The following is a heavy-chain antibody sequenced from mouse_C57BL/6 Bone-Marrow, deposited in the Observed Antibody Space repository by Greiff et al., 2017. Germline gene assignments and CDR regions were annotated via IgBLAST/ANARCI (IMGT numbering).Heavy chain of an antibody. CDR3: ARLGYHWDFDV. D-gene: IGHD2-2*01. CDR2: IYPRSGNT. J-gene: IGHJ1*03. Sequence: VQLQQSGAELARPGASVKLSCKASGYTFTSYGISWVKQRTGQGLEWIGEIYPRSGNTYYNEKFKGKATLTADKTSSTAYMELRSLTSEDSAVYFCARLGYHWDFDVWGTGTTVTVSS. V-gene: IGHV1-81*01. CDR1: GYTFTSYG.